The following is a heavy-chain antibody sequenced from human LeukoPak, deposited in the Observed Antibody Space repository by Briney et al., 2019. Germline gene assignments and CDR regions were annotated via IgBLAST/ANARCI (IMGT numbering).Heavy chain of an antibody. Sequence: PGGSLRLSCAASGFTFSSYSMNWVRQAPGKGLEWVSSISSSSSYIHYADSVKGRFTVSGDNAKNSLYLQMNSLRAEDTAVYYCAREMTTVTRGECYFDYWGQGTLVTVSS. CDR2: ISSSSSYI. J-gene: IGHJ4*02. V-gene: IGHV3-21*01. CDR3: AREMTTVTRGECYFDY. D-gene: IGHD4-17*01. CDR1: GFTFSSYS.